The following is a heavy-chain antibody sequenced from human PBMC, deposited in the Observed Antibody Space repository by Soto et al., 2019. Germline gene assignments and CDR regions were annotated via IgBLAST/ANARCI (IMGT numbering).Heavy chain of an antibody. CDR1: GFTFSSYW. Sequence: GGSLRLSCAASGFTFSSYWMHWVRQAPGKGLVWVSRINSDGSSTSYADSVKGRFTISRDNAKNTLYLQMNSLRAEDTAVYYCARTGETIFGVVTYYYYGMDVWGQGTTVTVSS. CDR3: ARTGETIFGVVTYYYYGMDV. J-gene: IGHJ6*02. CDR2: INSDGSST. V-gene: IGHV3-74*01. D-gene: IGHD3-3*01.